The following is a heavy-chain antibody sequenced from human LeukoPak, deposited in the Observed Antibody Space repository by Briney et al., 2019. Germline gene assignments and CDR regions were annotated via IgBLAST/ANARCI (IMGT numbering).Heavy chain of an antibody. Sequence: PGRSLRLSCTASGFTFGDYAMSWFRQAPGKGLEWVGSIRSKAYGGTTEYAASVKGRFTISRDDSKSIAYLQMNSLKTEDTAVYYCTRGLVGATGEWFDPWGQGTLVTVSS. D-gene: IGHD1-26*01. CDR1: GFTFGDYA. J-gene: IGHJ5*02. CDR2: IRSKAYGGTT. V-gene: IGHV3-49*03. CDR3: TRGLVGATGEWFDP.